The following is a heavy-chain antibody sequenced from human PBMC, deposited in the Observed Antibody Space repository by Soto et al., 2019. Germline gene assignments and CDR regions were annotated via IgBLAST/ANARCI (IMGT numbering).Heavy chain of an antibody. Sequence: QVYLVQSGAEVKKPGSSVKVSCKALRGTFTNYAFSWVRQAPGQGLEWMGGIMPFFGSGNYAQKFQGRINITADESTSSVYLELTSLRSEDTAVYYCARDRAGYYSHFVSWGQGPLVTVSS. J-gene: IGHJ4*02. D-gene: IGHD3-22*01. CDR2: IMPFFGSG. CDR3: ARDRAGYYSHFVS. V-gene: IGHV1-69*01. CDR1: RGTFTNYA.